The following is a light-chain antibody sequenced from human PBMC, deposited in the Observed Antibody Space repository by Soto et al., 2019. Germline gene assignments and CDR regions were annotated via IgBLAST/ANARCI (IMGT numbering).Light chain of an antibody. CDR3: CSYAGSYTKV. CDR1: SSDVGGYNY. J-gene: IGLJ3*02. CDR2: DVS. Sequence: QSVLTQPGSVSGSPGQSVTISCTGTSSDVGGYNYVSWYQQHPGKAPKLMIYDVSKRPSRVPDRFSGSKSGNTASLTISGLQAEDEADYYCCSYAGSYTKVFGGGTKLTVL. V-gene: IGLV2-11*01.